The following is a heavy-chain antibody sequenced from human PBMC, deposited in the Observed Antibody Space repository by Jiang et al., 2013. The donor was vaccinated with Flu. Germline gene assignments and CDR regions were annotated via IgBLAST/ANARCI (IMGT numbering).Heavy chain of an antibody. CDR2: ISAYNGNT. J-gene: IGHJ6*01. CDR1: GYTFTSYG. V-gene: IGHV1-18*04. CDR3: ARDRAVFHDSSRLSPLYYGMDV. D-gene: IGHD3-22*01. Sequence: YGAEVKKPGASVKVSCKASGYTFTSYGISWVRQAPGQGLEWMGWISAYNGNTNYAQKLQGRVTMTTDTSTSTAYMELRSLRSDDTAVYYCARDRAVFHDSSRLSPLYYGMDVWG.